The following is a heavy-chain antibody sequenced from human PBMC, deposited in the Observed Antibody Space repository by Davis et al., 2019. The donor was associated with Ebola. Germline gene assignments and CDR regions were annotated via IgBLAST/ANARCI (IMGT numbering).Heavy chain of an antibody. CDR3: ARDGPLFALGDYYYGMDV. CDR1: GFTFSRYP. CDR2: ISYDGSNK. J-gene: IGHJ6*02. Sequence: GESLKISCAASGFTFSRYPMHWVRQAPGKGLEWVALISYDGSNKCYADSVKGRFTISRDNSKNTLYLQMNSLRAEDTAVYYCARDGPLFALGDYYYGMDVWGQGTTVTVSS. D-gene: IGHD3-16*01. V-gene: IGHV3-30-3*01.